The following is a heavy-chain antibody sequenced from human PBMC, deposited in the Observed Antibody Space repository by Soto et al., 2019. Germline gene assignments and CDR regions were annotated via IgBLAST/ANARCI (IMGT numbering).Heavy chain of an antibody. J-gene: IGHJ6*02. V-gene: IGHV1-18*01. CDR3: AMVEVYVTPSPQDV. Sequence: QVQLVQSGAEVKNPGASVKVSCKASGYTFTRYGIGWARQAPGQGLEWMGWINTDNGNTNYAQNVQGRVTLTTDTPTSTADRELRSLRSNDTAIYYCAMVEVYVTPSPQDVWGQGTTVIVSS. CDR1: GYTFTRYG. CDR2: INTDNGNT. D-gene: IGHD2-15*01.